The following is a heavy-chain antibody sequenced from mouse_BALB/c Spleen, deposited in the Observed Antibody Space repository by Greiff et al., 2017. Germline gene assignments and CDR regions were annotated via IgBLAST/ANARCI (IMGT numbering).Heavy chain of an antibody. CDR3: ARWEDY. D-gene: IGHD4-1*01. CDR1: GYTFTSYW. J-gene: IGHJ4*01. V-gene: IGHV1S132*01. CDR2: IFPGTGTT. Sequence: QVQLQQSGAELVKPGASVKLSCKTSGYTFTSYWIQWVKQRPGQGLGWIGEIFPGTGTTYYNEKFKGKATLTIDTSSSTAYMQLSSLTSEDSAVYFCARWEDYWGQGTSVTVSS.